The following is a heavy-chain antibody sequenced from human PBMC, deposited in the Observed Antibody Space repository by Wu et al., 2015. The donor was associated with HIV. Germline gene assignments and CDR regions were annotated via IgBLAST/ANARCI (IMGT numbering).Heavy chain of an antibody. CDR2: VHPDTGNT. CDR3: ATSSLGYYLPFDY. J-gene: IGHJ4*02. D-gene: IGHD3-3*01. V-gene: IGHV1-8*01. CDR1: GYTFANYY. Sequence: QVQLVQSGAEVKKPGASVRVSCKASGYTFANYYINWVRQTTGHGLEWMGWVHPDTGNTGYARKFLGRVTMTANTSTSTAFMDLTSLKSEDTAVYYCATSSLGYYLPFDYWGQGTLVTVSS.